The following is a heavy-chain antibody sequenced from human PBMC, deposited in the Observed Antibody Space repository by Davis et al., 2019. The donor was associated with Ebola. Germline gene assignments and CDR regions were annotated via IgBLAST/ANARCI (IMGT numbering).Heavy chain of an antibody. J-gene: IGHJ3*02. Sequence: ASVTVSCKASGYTFTSYDINWVRQAPGQGLEWMGWINPNSGNTGYAQKFQGRVTMTRNNSISTAYMELSSLRSEDTAVYYCARELARGSGSSFDIWGQGTMVTVSS. D-gene: IGHD1-26*01. CDR2: INPNSGNT. V-gene: IGHV1-8*01. CDR3: ARELARGSGSSFDI. CDR1: GYTFTSYD.